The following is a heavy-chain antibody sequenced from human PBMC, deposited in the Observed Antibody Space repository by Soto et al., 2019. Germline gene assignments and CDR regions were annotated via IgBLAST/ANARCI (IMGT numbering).Heavy chain of an antibody. CDR3: ARGWKNYGFDP. D-gene: IGHD1-7*01. CDR2: IYYSGST. V-gene: IGHV4-31*03. CDR1: GGSISSGGYY. J-gene: IGHJ5*02. Sequence: PSETLSLTCTVSGGSISSGGYYWSWIRQHPGKGLEWIGYIYYSGSTYYNPSLKSRVTISVDTSKNQFSLKLSSVTAADTAVYYCARGWKNYGFDPWGQGTLVTVSS.